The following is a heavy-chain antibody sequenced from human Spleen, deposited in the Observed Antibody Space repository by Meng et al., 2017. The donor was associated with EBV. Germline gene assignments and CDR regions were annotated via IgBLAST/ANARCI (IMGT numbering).Heavy chain of an antibody. D-gene: IGHD2-2*01. CDR2: IYYSGST. Sequence: HLQEPGPVLCKPSQTLSHTFTCSGGSVSSGDYYWSGIRQPPGKRLEWIGYIYYSGSTNYNPSLKSRVTISVDTSKNQFSLKLSSVTAADTAVYYCARSSYYWYFDLWGRGTLVTVSS. CDR3: ARSSYYWYFDL. CDR1: GGSVSSGDYY. V-gene: IGHV4-61*08. J-gene: IGHJ2*01.